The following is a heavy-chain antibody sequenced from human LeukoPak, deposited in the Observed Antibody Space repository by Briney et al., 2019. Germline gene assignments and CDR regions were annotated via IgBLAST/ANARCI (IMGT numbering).Heavy chain of an antibody. V-gene: IGHV3-7*03. Sequence: GALPPSSAAPEFPFSSYSMNRGHPAPGKGPGWVANIKPDGSEKYYVDSVKGRFTSSRDNAKNSLYLQMNSLRAEDTAVYYCASRERGLIQDLDYWGQGTLVTVSS. D-gene: IGHD3-16*01. CDR3: ASRERGLIQDLDY. J-gene: IGHJ4*02. CDR2: IKPDGSEK. CDR1: EFPFSSYS.